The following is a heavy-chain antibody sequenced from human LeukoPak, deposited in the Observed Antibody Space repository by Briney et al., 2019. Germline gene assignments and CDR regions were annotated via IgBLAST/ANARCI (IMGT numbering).Heavy chain of an antibody. D-gene: IGHD2-15*01. CDR3: ARDGVVVAATSDY. CDR2: IYRGGST. CDR1: GFTVSSNY. Sequence: GGSLRLSCAASGFTVSSNYMSWVRQAPGKGLEWVSVIYRGGSTYYADSVKGRFTISRDNSKNTLYLQMDSLRAEDTAVYYCARDGVVVAATSDYWGQGTLVTVSS. J-gene: IGHJ4*02. V-gene: IGHV3-53*01.